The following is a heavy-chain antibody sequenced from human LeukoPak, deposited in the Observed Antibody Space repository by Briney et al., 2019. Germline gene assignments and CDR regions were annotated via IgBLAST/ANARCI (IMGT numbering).Heavy chain of an antibody. Sequence: PGGSLRLSCAASGFTFSSYAMSWVRQAPGKGLEWVSYISSSGSTIYYAGSVKGRFTISRDNAKNSLYLQMNSLRAEDTAVYYCARSPEGIAARDSWFDPWGQGTLVTVSS. CDR1: GFTFSSYA. J-gene: IGHJ5*02. D-gene: IGHD6-6*01. V-gene: IGHV3-48*04. CDR3: ARSPEGIAARDSWFDP. CDR2: ISSSGSTI.